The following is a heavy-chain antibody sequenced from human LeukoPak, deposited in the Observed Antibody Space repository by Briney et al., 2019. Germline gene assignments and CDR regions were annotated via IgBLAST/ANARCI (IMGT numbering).Heavy chain of an antibody. CDR3: ARAGDTMVRRVIIRYFDY. CDR1: AFAFSSSS. CDR2: ISSTSGYR. D-gene: IGHD3-10*01. Sequence: SLRMCSEPSAFAFSSSSITCVRQATFRGQDWVSSISSTSGYRYCSESVKGPFTISGDNAKNSLYVKMNSLRAEDTAVYYCARAGDTMVRRVIIRYFDYWGQGTGVSVSS. V-gene: IGHV3-21*01. J-gene: IGHJ4*02.